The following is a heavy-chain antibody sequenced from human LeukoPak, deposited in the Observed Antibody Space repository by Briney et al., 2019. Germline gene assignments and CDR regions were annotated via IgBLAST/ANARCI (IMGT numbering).Heavy chain of an antibody. Sequence: GGSLRLSCAASGFTFSSYWMSWVRQAPGKGLEWVANIKQDGSEKYYVDSVKGRFTISRDNAKNSLYLQMNSLRAEDTAVYYCARAMITFGGVIAPVDYWGQGTLVTVSS. J-gene: IGHJ4*02. D-gene: IGHD3-16*02. CDR1: GFTFSSYW. CDR3: ARAMITFGGVIAPVDY. CDR2: IKQDGSEK. V-gene: IGHV3-7*01.